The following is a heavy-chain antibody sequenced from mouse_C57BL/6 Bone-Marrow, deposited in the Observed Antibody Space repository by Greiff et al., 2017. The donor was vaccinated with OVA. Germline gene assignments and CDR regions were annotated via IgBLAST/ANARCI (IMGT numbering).Heavy chain of an antibody. V-gene: IGHV14-1*01. CDR2: IDPEDGDT. Sequence: EVKVVESGAELVRPGASVKLSCTASGFNIKDYYMHWVKQRPEQGLEWIGRIDPEDGDTEYAPKFQGKATMTADTSSNTAYLQLSSLTSEDTAVYYCTTYDYGSSYWYFDVWGTGTTVTVSS. CDR1: GFNIKDYY. J-gene: IGHJ1*03. CDR3: TTYDYGSSYWYFDV. D-gene: IGHD1-1*01.